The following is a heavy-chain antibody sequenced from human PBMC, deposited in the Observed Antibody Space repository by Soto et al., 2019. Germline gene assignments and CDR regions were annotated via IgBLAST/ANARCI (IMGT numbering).Heavy chain of an antibody. J-gene: IGHJ4*02. CDR1: GFTFSSYG. CDR2: ISYDGSNK. D-gene: IGHD5-18*01. CDR3: AKDRADTAMIDY. V-gene: IGHV3-30*18. Sequence: QVQLVESGGGVVQPGRSLRLSCAASGFTFSSYGMHWVRQAPGKGLEWVAVISYDGSNKYYADSVKGRFTISRDNSKNTLYLQMNSLRAEDTAVYYCAKDRADTAMIDYWGQGTLVTVSS.